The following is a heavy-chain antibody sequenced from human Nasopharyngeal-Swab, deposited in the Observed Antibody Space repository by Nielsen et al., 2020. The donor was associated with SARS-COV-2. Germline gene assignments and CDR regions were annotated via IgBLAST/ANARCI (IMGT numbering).Heavy chain of an antibody. CDR3: AKSTTGNWFDP. CDR2: ITASGGKT. J-gene: IGHJ5*02. V-gene: IGHV3-23*01. D-gene: IGHD1-14*01. CDR1: GFTFSSYA. Sequence: GESLKISCAASGFTFSSYAMSWVRQAPGKGLEWVSGITASGGKTYYADSVKGRFTISRDNSKNTLYLQMNSLRAEDTAVYYCAKSTTGNWFDPWGQGTLVTVSS.